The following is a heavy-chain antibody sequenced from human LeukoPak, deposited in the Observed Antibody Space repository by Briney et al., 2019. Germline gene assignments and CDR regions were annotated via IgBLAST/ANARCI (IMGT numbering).Heavy chain of an antibody. CDR1: GGSLSSGSYY. J-gene: IGHJ6*02. V-gene: IGHV4-61*01. Sequence: SETLSLTCTVSGGSLSSGSYYWSWIRQPPGKGLEWIGYIYYSGSTNYNPSLKSRVTISVDTSKNQFSLKLSSVTAADTAVYYCARDLLYCGGDCYYYGMDVWGQGTTVTVSS. CDR3: ARDLLYCGGDCYYYGMDV. D-gene: IGHD2-21*01. CDR2: IYYSGST.